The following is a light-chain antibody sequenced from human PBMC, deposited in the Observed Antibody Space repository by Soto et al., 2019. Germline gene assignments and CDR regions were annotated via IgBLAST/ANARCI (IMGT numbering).Light chain of an antibody. CDR2: EVS. V-gene: IGLV2-23*02. J-gene: IGLJ1*01. Sequence: QSVLTQPASVSGSPGQSINISCSRTSSDVGSYNLVSWYQQHPGKAPKLMIYEVSKRPSGVSNRFSGSKSGNTASLTISGLQAEDEADYYCCSYAGSSTPSYVFGTGTRSPS. CDR3: CSYAGSSTPSYV. CDR1: SSDVGSYNL.